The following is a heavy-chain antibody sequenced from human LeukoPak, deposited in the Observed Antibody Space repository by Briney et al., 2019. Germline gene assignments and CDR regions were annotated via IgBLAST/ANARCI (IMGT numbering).Heavy chain of an antibody. CDR2: ISSSSNYI. CDR1: GFTFSSYS. V-gene: IGHV3-21*01. J-gene: IGHJ5*02. D-gene: IGHD4-11*01. Sequence: KPGGSLRLSCAASGFTFSSYSMNWVRQAPGKGLEWVSFISSSSNYIYYADSVKGRFTISRDNAKNSLYLQMNSLRAEDMAMYYCATGLLTTVTDWFDPWGQGTLVTVSS. CDR3: ATGLLTTVTDWFDP.